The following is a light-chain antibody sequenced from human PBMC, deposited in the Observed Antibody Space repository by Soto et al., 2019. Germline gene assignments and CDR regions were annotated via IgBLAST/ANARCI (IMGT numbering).Light chain of an antibody. CDR1: QRISSY. V-gene: IGKV1-39*01. CDR2: AAS. J-gene: IGKJ1*01. Sequence: DIQMTQSPSSLSASVGDRVTITCRASQRISSYLNWYQQKPGKAPKLLIYAASSLQGGVPSIFSGSGSGTDFSLTISSLQPEDVATYYCQQSSSTPPWTFGRGTKVEIK. CDR3: QQSSSTPPWT.